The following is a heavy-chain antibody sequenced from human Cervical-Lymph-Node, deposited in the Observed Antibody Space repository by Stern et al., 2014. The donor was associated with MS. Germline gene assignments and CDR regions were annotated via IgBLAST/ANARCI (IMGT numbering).Heavy chain of an antibody. Sequence: QITLKESGPTLVKPTQTVTLTCTLSGFSVATAGVGVGWIRQPPGKALEWLWLIFLDVDKLYSPSLKNRLTIIKDTSKNQVVLTMTNVDPVDTATYYCAHSRVKYCRGGTCYSSLFDYWGQGTLVTVSS. V-gene: IGHV2-5*02. CDR3: AHSRVKYCRGGTCYSSLFDY. CDR1: GFSVATAGVG. J-gene: IGHJ4*02. CDR2: IFLDVDK. D-gene: IGHD2-15*01.